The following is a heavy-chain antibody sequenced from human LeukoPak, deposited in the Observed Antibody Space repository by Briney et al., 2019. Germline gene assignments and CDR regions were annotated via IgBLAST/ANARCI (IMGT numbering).Heavy chain of an antibody. D-gene: IGHD3-10*01. Sequence: KPGGSLRLSCAASGFTFSSYSMNWVRQAPGKGLEWVSSISSSSSYIYYADSVKGRFTISRDNAKNSLYLQMNSLRAEDTAVYYCARGRESMVRGAAISDAFDIWGQGTMVTVSS. CDR1: GFTFSSYS. J-gene: IGHJ3*02. CDR2: ISSSSSYI. V-gene: IGHV3-21*01. CDR3: ARGRESMVRGAAISDAFDI.